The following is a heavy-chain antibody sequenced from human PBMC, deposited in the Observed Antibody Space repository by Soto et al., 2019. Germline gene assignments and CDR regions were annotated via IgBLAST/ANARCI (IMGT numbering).Heavy chain of an antibody. CDR2: IYWVDDK. CDR3: IQSRCGGDCLQSYASYYYYGMDV. CDR1: AFSLSTGGVG. Sequence: QITLKESGPTLVKPTQTLTLTCTFSAFSLSTGGVGVGWIRQPPGKALEWLALIYWVDDKRYSPSLRSRLTITKDASKNKVVLTMTNMDPVDTATYYCIQSRCGGDCLQSYASYYYYGMDVWGQGTTVTVSS. D-gene: IGHD2-21*02. J-gene: IGHJ6*02. V-gene: IGHV2-5*02.